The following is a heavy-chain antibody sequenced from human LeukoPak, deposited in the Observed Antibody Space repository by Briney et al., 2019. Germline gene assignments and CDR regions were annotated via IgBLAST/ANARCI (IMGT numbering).Heavy chain of an antibody. V-gene: IGHV4-39*01. J-gene: IGHJ4*02. Sequence: SSETLSLTCTVSGGSIRSSYYYWGWIRQPPGKGLEWIGSIYDSGSTYYNPSLKSRVTISVDTSKNQFSLKLSSVTAADTAVYYCARVLQYSYGRGGIDYWGQGTLVTVSS. CDR2: IYDSGST. D-gene: IGHD5-18*01. CDR3: ARVLQYSYGRGGIDY. CDR1: GGSIRSSYYY.